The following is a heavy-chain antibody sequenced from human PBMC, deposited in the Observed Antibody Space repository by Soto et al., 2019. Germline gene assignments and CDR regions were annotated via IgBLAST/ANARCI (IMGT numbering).Heavy chain of an antibody. CDR2: IYSVGST. CDR3: AGGPRAGAGAY. D-gene: IGHD6-13*01. CDR1: GFTVSSNY. Sequence: EVQLVESGGGLVQPGGSLRLSCEASGFTVSSNYMCWVRLAPGKGLEWVSIIYSVGSTYYADSVKGRFTISRDNSKNTLDLQMNSLRAEDTAVYYCAGGPRAGAGAYWGQGTLVTVSS. J-gene: IGHJ4*02. V-gene: IGHV3-66*01.